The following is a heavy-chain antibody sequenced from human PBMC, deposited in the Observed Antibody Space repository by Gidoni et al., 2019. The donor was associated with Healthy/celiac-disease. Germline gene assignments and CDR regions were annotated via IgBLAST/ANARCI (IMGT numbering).Heavy chain of an antibody. CDR3: ARDLGYYDSSTPGGMDV. D-gene: IGHD3-22*01. Sequence: QLQLQESGSGLVKPSQTLSLTCAVSGGSISSGGYSWSWIRQPPGKGLEWIGYIYHSGSTYYNPSLKSRVTISVDRSKNQFSLKLSSVTAADTAVYYCARDLGYYDSSTPGGMDVWGQGTTVTVSS. CDR1: GGSISSGGYS. V-gene: IGHV4-30-2*01. J-gene: IGHJ6*02. CDR2: IYHSGST.